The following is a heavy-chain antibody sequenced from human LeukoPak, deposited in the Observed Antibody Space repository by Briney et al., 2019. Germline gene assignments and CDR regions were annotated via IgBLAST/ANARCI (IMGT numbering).Heavy chain of an antibody. V-gene: IGHV5-51*01. CDR2: IYPGDSDT. D-gene: IGHD2-2*01. J-gene: IGHJ4*02. CDR3: ARTPSSRVTKLDY. Sequence: KVGESLKISCKGSGYSFTSYWIGWVRQVPGKGLEWMGIIYPGDSDTRYSPSFQGQVTISADKSISTAYLQWSSLKASDTAMYYCARTPSSRVTKLDYWAREPWSPSPQ. CDR1: GYSFTSYW.